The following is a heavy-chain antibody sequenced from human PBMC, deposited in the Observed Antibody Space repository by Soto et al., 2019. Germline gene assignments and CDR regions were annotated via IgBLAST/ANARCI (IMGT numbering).Heavy chain of an antibody. J-gene: IGHJ4*02. CDR3: ARDAIVVVTSPRDY. CDR2: IKPGGSDL. D-gene: IGHD3-22*01. V-gene: IGHV5-51*01. CDR1: GYRLDGAW. Sequence: GESLKISCKGAGYRLDGAWIGWVRQMPGKGLEWMGSIKPGGSDLRYSPSFRGQVTISADKSIITAYLQWSSLKASDTAMYYCARDAIVVVTSPRDYWGQGTLVTVSS.